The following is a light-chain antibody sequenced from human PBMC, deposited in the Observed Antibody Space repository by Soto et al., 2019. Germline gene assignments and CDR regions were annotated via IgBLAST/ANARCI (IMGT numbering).Light chain of an antibody. CDR3: QSYDTGVVGLI. Sequence: QSVLTQPPSVSGAPGQRVNIACTGSNSNIGAGYDVHWYRQSPGTAPKLLLSGHSHRPSGVPDRFSGSKSGTSAFLAITGLQAGGEAELFRQSYDTGVVGLIFGAGTKLTVL. J-gene: IGLJ2*01. V-gene: IGLV1-40*01. CDR1: NSNIGAGYD. CDR2: GHS.